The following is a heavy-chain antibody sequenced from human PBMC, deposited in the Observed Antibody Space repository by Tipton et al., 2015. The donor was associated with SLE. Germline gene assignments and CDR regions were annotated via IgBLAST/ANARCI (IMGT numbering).Heavy chain of an antibody. CDR3: ARALQLLEGYFDY. D-gene: IGHD3-3*01. CDR1: GFTFSDYY. Sequence: GSLRLSCAASGFTFSDYYISWIRQAPGKGLEWVSYISSSGSTIYYADSVKGRFTISRDNAKNSLYLQINSLRAEDTAVYYCARALQLLEGYFDYWGQGTLVTVSS. V-gene: IGHV3-11*04. J-gene: IGHJ4*02. CDR2: ISSSGSTI.